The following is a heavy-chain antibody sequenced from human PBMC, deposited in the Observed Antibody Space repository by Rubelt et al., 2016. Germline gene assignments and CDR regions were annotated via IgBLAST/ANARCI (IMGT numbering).Heavy chain of an antibody. CDR3: AKDAFSGSASGPAGLDY. J-gene: IGHJ4*02. V-gene: IGHV3-23*04. CDR1: GFTFVSYA. D-gene: IGHD1-26*01. CDR2: ISGSNGNT. Sequence: EVQLVESGGGLVQPGGSLRLSCAASGFTFVSYAMNWVRQAPGKGLEWASGISGSNGNTNYADSVKGRFTISRDNSKNTLYLQMDRLRGEDTAMDDCAKDAFSGSASGPAGLDYWGQGTLVTVSS.